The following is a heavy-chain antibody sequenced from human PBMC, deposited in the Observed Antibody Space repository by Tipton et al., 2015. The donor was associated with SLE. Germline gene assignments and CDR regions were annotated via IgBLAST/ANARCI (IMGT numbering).Heavy chain of an antibody. Sequence: TLSLTCAFYGGSFSGYFWNWIRQPPGKGLEWIGEINHSGSTNYNPSLKSRVIISVDASNNQVSLRLNSVTAADTAVYYCARVRFFDYWGQGALVTVSS. J-gene: IGHJ4*02. D-gene: IGHD3-3*01. CDR1: GGSFSGYF. CDR2: INHSGST. V-gene: IGHV4-34*01. CDR3: ARVRFFDY.